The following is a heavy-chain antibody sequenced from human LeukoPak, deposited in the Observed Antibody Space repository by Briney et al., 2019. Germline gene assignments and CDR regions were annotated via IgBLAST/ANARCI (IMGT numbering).Heavy chain of an antibody. D-gene: IGHD4-17*01. V-gene: IGHV1-8*03. CDR2: MNPNSGYT. J-gene: IGHJ4*02. Sequence: ASVKVSCKASGYTFTSYDINWVRQATGQGLEWLGWMNPNSGYTGYAQKFQGRLTFTRNTSITTASMELSSLRSEDTAVYYCARVGTRSTVTTRRGYYFDYWGQGTLVTVSS. CDR3: ARVGTRSTVTTRRGYYFDY. CDR1: GYTFTSYD.